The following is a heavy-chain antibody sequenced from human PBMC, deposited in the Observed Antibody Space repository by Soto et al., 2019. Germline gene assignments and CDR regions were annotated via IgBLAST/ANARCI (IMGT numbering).Heavy chain of an antibody. CDR3: ARVYYYDSSGYSLDNWYFDL. CDR2: IYYSGST. V-gene: IGHV4-30-4*01. D-gene: IGHD3-22*01. CDR1: GGSISSGDYY. Sequence: KTSETLSLTCTVSGGSISSGDYYWSWIRQPPGKGLEWIGYIYYSGSTYYNPSLKSRVTISVDTSKNQFSLKLSSVTAADTAVYYCARVYYYDSSGYSLDNWYFDLWGRGTLVTVSS. J-gene: IGHJ2*01.